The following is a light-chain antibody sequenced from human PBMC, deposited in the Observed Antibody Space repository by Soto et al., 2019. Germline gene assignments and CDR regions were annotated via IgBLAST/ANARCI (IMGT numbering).Light chain of an antibody. V-gene: IGKV3-20*01. Sequence: EIVLTQSPGTLSLSPGERATLSCRASQSVASTYLAWYQQKPGQAPRLLTYGASSRATGIPDRFSGRGSGTDFTLTISRLEPEDFAVYYCQQYGSSLPFTVGPGTNEDIK. J-gene: IGKJ3*01. CDR1: QSVASTY. CDR3: QQYGSSLPFT. CDR2: GAS.